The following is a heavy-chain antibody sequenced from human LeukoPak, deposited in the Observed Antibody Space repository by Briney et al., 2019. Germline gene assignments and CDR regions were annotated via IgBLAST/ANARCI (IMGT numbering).Heavy chain of an antibody. V-gene: IGHV5-51*01. Sequence: GESLKISCKGSGYSFTNYWIGWVRQMPGKGLEWMGIIYPGDSDTRYSPSFQGQVTISADKSIGTAYLQWSSLKASDTAIYYCARRTSSSSVDYWGQGTLVTVSS. CDR1: GYSFTNYW. J-gene: IGHJ4*02. CDR2: IYPGDSDT. D-gene: IGHD6-13*01. CDR3: ARRTSSSSVDY.